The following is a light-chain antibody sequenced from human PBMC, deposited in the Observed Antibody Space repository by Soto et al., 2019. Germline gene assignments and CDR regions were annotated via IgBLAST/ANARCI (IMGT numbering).Light chain of an antibody. Sequence: DIQMTQSPSTLSASVGDRVTITCRASQSISSWLAWYQQKPGKAHKLLIYDASSLESGVPSRFSGSGSGTELTLTISSLQPDDFTTYYCQQYNSYPWTFGQGTKVEIK. CDR1: QSISSW. CDR2: DAS. J-gene: IGKJ1*01. V-gene: IGKV1-5*01. CDR3: QQYNSYPWT.